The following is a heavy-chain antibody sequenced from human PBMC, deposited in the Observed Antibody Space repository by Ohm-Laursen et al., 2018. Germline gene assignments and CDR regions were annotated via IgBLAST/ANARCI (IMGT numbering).Heavy chain of an antibody. CDR1: GFTFSSYG. D-gene: IGHD2-21*01. CDR3: AGDPGDADTFDY. CDR2: IWYDGSNK. Sequence: SLRLSCSAFGFTFSSYGMHWVRQAPGKGLEWVAVIWYDGSNKYYADSVKGRFTISRDNSKNTLNLQMNSLRTEDTAVYYCAGDPGDADTFDYWGQGTLVTVSS. V-gene: IGHV3-33*03. J-gene: IGHJ4*02.